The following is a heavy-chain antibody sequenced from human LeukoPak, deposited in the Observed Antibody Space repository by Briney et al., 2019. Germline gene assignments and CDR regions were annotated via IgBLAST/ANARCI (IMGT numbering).Heavy chain of an antibody. Sequence: SETLSLTCAVYGGSFSGYYWSWIRQPPGKGLEWIGYIYHSGSTYYNPSLKSRVTISVDRSKNQFSLKLSSVTAADTAVYYCARSIAARFNWFDPWGQGTLVTVSS. V-gene: IGHV4-30-2*01. CDR1: GGSFSGYY. CDR3: ARSIAARFNWFDP. D-gene: IGHD6-6*01. CDR2: IYHSGST. J-gene: IGHJ5*02.